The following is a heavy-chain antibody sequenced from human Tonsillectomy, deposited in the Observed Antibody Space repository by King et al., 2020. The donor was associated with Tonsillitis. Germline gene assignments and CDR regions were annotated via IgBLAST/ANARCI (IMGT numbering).Heavy chain of an antibody. J-gene: IGHJ5*02. V-gene: IGHV4-39*07. CDR3: ATFNIVLVRGFDP. CDR2: VYYTGST. CDR1: GGSISSNIYY. Sequence: QLQESGPGLVKPSETLSLTCTVSGGSISSNIYYWGWIRQPPGKGLEWIGSVYYTGSTYYNPSLKSRVTISVDTSKNQFSLKLSSLTAADTAVYYCATFNIVLVRGFDPWGQGTLVIVSS. D-gene: IGHD2-8*01.